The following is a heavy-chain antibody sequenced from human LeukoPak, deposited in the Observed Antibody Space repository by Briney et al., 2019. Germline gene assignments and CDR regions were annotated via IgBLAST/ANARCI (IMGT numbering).Heavy chain of an antibody. V-gene: IGHV1-18*01. J-gene: IGHJ4*02. D-gene: IGHD3-22*01. CDR1: GYTFTSYG. Sequence: EAPVKVSFKASGYTFTSYGISWVRQAPGQGLEWMGWISAYNGNTNYAQKLQGRVTMTTDTSTSTAYMELRSLRSDDTAVYYCARVSTGFYYDSSGYVGYWGQGTLVTVSS. CDR3: ARVSTGFYYDSSGYVGY. CDR2: ISAYNGNT.